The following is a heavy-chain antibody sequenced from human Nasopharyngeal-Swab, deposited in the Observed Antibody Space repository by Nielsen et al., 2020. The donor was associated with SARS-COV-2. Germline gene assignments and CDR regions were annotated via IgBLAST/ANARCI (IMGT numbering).Heavy chain of an antibody. V-gene: IGHV4-38-2*02. CDR1: GYSISSGYY. J-gene: IGHJ4*02. D-gene: IGHD4-17*01. CDR2: IYHSGST. CDR3: ARARGSYGALFFDY. Sequence: SETLSLTCTVSGYSISSGYYWGWIRQPPGKGLEWIGSIYHSGSTYYNPSLKSRVTISVDTSKNQFSLKLSSVTAADTAVYYCARARGSYGALFFDYWGQGTLVTVSS.